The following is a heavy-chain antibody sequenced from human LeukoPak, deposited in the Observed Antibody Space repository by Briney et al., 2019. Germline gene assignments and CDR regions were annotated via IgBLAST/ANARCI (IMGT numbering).Heavy chain of an antibody. CDR1: GGTFSSYA. V-gene: IGHV1-69*05. J-gene: IGHJ5*02. D-gene: IGHD1-14*01. CDR3: ARGPDVPATGDWFDP. Sequence: SVKVSCKASGGTFSSYAISWVRQAPGQGLGWMGRIIPIFGTANYAQKFQGRVTITTDESTSTAYMELSSLRSEDTAVYYCARGPDVPATGDWFDPWGQGTLVTVSS. CDR2: IIPIFGTA.